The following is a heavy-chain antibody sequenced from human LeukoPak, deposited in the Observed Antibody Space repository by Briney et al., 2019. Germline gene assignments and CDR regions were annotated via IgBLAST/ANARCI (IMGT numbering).Heavy chain of an antibody. Sequence: GASVKVSCKASGYTFTGYYMHWVRQAPGQGLEWMGWINPNSGGTNCAQKFQGRVTMTRDTSISTAYMELSRLRSDDTAVYYCARVRRLGTSSLLIDYWGQGTLVTVSS. CDR3: ARVRRLGTSSLLIDY. V-gene: IGHV1-2*02. D-gene: IGHD2-2*01. CDR2: INPNSGGT. CDR1: GYTFTGYY. J-gene: IGHJ4*02.